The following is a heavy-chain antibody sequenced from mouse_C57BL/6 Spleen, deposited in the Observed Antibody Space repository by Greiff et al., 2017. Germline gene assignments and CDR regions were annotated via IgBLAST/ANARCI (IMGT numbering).Heavy chain of an antibody. CDR2: IDPENGDT. D-gene: IGHD2-2*01. V-gene: IGHV14-4*01. CDR3: TTGRLRQGYYFDY. J-gene: IGHJ2*01. CDR1: GFNIKDDY. Sequence: EVKLLESGAELVRPGASVKLSCTASGFNIKDDYMHWVKQRPEQGLEWIGWIDPENGDTEYASKFQGKATITADTSSNTAYLQLSSLTSEDTAVYYCTTGRLRQGYYFDYWGQGTTLTVSS.